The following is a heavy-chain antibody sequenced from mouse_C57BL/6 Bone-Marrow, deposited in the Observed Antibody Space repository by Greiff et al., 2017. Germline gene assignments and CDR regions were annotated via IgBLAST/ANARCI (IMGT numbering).Heavy chain of an antibody. D-gene: IGHD2-5*01. CDR2: IYPGGGYT. CDR1: GYTFTNYW. CDR3: ARSDYSNYYYAMDY. Sequence: VHLVESGAELVRPGTSVKMSCKASGYTFTNYWIGWAKQRPGHGLEWIGDIYPGGGYTNYNEKFKGKATLTADKSSSAAYMQFSSLTSEDSAIYYCARSDYSNYYYAMDYWGQGTSVTVSS. V-gene: IGHV1-63*01. J-gene: IGHJ4*01.